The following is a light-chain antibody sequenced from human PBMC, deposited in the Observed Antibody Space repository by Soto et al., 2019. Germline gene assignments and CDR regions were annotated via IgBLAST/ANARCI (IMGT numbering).Light chain of an antibody. CDR3: QQYGSSIT. V-gene: IGKV3-20*01. Sequence: EIVFTQSPVTLSLSPGERATLPCRASQSVKSSYLAWYQHKPGQAPRLLIYGTSSRATGIPDRFSGSGSGTDFTLTISRLEPEDFAVYYCQQYGSSITFGQGTRLEI. CDR1: QSVKSSY. CDR2: GTS. J-gene: IGKJ5*01.